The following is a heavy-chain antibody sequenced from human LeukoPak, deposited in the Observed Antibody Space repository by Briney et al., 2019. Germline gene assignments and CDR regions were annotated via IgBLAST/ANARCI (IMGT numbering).Heavy chain of an antibody. D-gene: IGHD6-13*01. Sequence: SETLSLTCTVSGGSISSYYWSWIRQPPGKGLEWIGYIYYSGSTNYNPSLKSRVTISVDTSKNQFSLKLSSVTAADTAVYYCARGSSSWYYFDYWGQGTLVTVSS. V-gene: IGHV4-59*01. CDR2: IYYSGST. CDR3: ARGSSSWYYFDY. J-gene: IGHJ4*02. CDR1: GGSISSYY.